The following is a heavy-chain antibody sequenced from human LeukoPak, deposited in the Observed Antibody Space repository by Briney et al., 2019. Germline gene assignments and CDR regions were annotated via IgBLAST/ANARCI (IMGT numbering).Heavy chain of an antibody. Sequence: GASVKVSCKASGYTFTGYYMHWVRQAPGQGLEWMGWINPNSGGTNYAQKFQGRVTMTRDTSISTAYMELSRLRSDDTAVYYCARDRLPAAMRQGCNWFDPWGQGTLVTVSS. CDR2: INPNSGGT. D-gene: IGHD2-2*01. V-gene: IGHV1-2*02. J-gene: IGHJ5*02. CDR3: ARDRLPAAMRQGCNWFDP. CDR1: GYTFTGYY.